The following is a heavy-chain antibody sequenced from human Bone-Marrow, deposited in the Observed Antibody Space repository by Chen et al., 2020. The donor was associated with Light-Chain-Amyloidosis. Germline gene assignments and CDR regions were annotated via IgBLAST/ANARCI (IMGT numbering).Heavy chain of an antibody. CDR2: INPNSDST. CDR1: GYTFTGYH. CDR3: ARGLHCSNTNCYLEFYYNAMDV. Sequence: QVQLVQSGAEVKKPGASVKVSCEASGYTFTGYHMHWVRQAPGQGLEWMGWINPNSDSTIYAQKFQGRVTMTRDTSISTVYMELSRLRSDDTAVYYCARGLHCSNTNCYLEFYYNAMDVWGQGTTVPVSS. J-gene: IGHJ6*02. D-gene: IGHD2-2*01. V-gene: IGHV1-2*02.